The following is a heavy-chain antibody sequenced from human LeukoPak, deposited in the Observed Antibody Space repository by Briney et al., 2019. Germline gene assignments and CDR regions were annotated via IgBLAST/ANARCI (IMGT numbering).Heavy chain of an antibody. V-gene: IGHV3-23*01. CDR2: ISGSGRSA. CDR1: GFTFSNYA. J-gene: IGHJ4*02. D-gene: IGHD1-26*01. Sequence: GGSLRLSCAASGFTFSNYAMGWVRQAPGKGLEWVSFISGSGRSAYYADSVKGRFTVSRDSSKNTLYLQMNTVRAEDTAIYYCAKDGSYYDFDYWGQGTLVTVSS. CDR3: AKDGSYYDFDY.